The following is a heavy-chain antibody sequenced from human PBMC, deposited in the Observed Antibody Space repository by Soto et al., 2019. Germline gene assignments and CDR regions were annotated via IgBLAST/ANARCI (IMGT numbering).Heavy chain of an antibody. CDR3: TKEPKKSISHDY. Sequence: EVQLLESGGGLVQPGGSLRLSCAASGFTFSEYAMSWVRQAPGKVLEWVSSISSSGGTTSYTDSVKGRFTISRDNSKNTLFLQMNGLRAEDTAIYYCTKEPKKSISHDYWGLGTLVTVSP. CDR2: ISSSGGTT. J-gene: IGHJ4*02. V-gene: IGHV3-23*01. D-gene: IGHD2-21*01. CDR1: GFTFSEYA.